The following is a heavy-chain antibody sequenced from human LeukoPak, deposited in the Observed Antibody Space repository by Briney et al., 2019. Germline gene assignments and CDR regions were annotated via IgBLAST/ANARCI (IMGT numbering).Heavy chain of an antibody. J-gene: IGHJ4*02. Sequence: GGSLRLSCAASGFTFSDYYMSWIRQAPGKGLEWVSYISSSSSTMYYTDSVKGRFTISRDNAENSLYLQMNRLRAEGTAVYYCAREAFGDFDLSAFDSWGQGTLVTVSS. CDR3: AREAFGDFDLSAFDS. CDR2: ISSSSSTM. D-gene: IGHD2-21*02. V-gene: IGHV3-11*01. CDR1: GFTFSDYY.